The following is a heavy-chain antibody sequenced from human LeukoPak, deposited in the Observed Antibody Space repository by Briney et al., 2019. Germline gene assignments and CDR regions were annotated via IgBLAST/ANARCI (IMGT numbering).Heavy chain of an antibody. CDR2: IKQDGSEK. CDR1: GFTLSSYW. Sequence: QSGGSLRLSCAASGFTLSSYWMSWVRQAPGKGLEWVANIKQDGSEKYYVDSGKGRFTISRDNAMNSLYLQMISLRAEDTAVYYCARVKNNYYDSSGYSDWGQGTLVTVSS. D-gene: IGHD3-22*01. J-gene: IGHJ4*02. V-gene: IGHV3-7*04. CDR3: ARVKNNYYDSSGYSD.